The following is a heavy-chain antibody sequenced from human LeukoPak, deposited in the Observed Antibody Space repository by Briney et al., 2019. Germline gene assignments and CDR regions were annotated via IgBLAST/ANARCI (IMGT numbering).Heavy chain of an antibody. CDR1: GGTFSSYA. Sequence: SVKVSCKASGGTFSSYAISWVRQAPGQGLEWMGGIIPIFGTANYAQKFQGRVTITTDESTSTAYMELGSLRSEDTAVYYCAREGGNRPYYYYYYYMDVWGKGTTVTVSS. CDR2: IIPIFGTA. J-gene: IGHJ6*03. D-gene: IGHD4-23*01. CDR3: AREGGNRPYYYYYYYMDV. V-gene: IGHV1-69*05.